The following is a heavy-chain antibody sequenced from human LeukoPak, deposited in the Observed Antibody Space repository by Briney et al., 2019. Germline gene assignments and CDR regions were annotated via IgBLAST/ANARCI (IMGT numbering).Heavy chain of an antibody. J-gene: IGHJ3*02. Sequence: SETLSLTCAVSGYSISSGYYWGWIRQPPGKGLEWIGSIYHSGSTYYNPSLKSRVTISVDTSTNQFSLKLSSVTAADTAVYYCGRKLVGADAFDIWGQGTMVTVSS. CDR2: IYHSGST. D-gene: IGHD3-10*01. CDR3: GRKLVGADAFDI. CDR1: GYSISSGYY. V-gene: IGHV4-38-2*01.